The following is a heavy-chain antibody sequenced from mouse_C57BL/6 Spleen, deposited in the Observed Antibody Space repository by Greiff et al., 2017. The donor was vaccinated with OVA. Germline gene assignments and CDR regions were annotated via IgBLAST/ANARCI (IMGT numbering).Heavy chain of an antibody. V-gene: IGHV1-80*01. J-gene: IGHJ4*01. Sequence: QVHVKQSGAELVKPGASVKISCKASGYAFSSYWMNWVKQRPGKGLEWIGQIYPGDGDTNYNGKFKGKATLTADKSSSTAYMQLSSLTSEDSAVYFCAGIVDYYAMDYWGQGTSVTVSS. CDR1: GYAFSSYW. CDR3: AGIVDYYAMDY. CDR2: IYPGDGDT.